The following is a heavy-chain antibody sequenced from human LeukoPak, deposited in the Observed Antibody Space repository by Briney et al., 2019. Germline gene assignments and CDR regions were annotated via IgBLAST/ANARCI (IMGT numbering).Heavy chain of an antibody. Sequence: SETLSLTCTVSGGSINGYFWSWIRQPPGKGLEWIGYIYYSGSTNYNPSLKSRVTISLDTSKYQFSLNLSSVTAADTAVYYCARHEGDGSGYYMYNWFDPWGQGTLVTVSS. CDR1: GGSINGYF. V-gene: IGHV4-59*08. D-gene: IGHD3-22*01. CDR2: IYYSGST. J-gene: IGHJ5*02. CDR3: ARHEGDGSGYYMYNWFDP.